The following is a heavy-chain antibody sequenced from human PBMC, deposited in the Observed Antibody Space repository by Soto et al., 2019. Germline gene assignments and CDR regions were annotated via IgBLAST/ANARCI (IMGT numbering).Heavy chain of an antibody. CDR1: GFTFRSYV. J-gene: IGHJ1*01. CDR2: TSYDGSDK. D-gene: IGHD3-16*01. CDR3: ARWGTTGGLDV. V-gene: IGHV3-30*03. Sequence: VQLVESGGGVVQPGTSLRVSCVGSGFTFRSYVIHWVRQAPGKGLEWVALTSYDGSDKYYDDSVRGRFTISRDNSRNTVYLQMDSLRLEDTALYYCARWGTTGGLDVWGQGTLVSVSS.